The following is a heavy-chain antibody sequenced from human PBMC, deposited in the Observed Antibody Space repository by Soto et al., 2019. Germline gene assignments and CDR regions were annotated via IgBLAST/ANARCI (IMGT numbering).Heavy chain of an antibody. CDR2: ISGSGGST. CDR3: ANIGDGYSSGWYRGRSPEDGMDV. J-gene: IGHJ6*02. Sequence: GGSLRLSCAASGFTFSSYAMSWVRQAPGKGLEWVSAISGSGGSTDYADSVKGRFTISRDNSKNTLYLQMNSLRAEDTAVYYCANIGDGYSSGWYRGRSPEDGMDVWGQGTTVTVSS. D-gene: IGHD6-19*01. V-gene: IGHV3-23*01. CDR1: GFTFSSYA.